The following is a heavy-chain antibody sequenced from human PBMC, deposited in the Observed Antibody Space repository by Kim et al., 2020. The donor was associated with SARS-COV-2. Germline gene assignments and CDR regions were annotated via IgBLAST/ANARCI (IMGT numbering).Heavy chain of an antibody. Sequence: ASVKVSCKASGYTFTSYYMHWVRQAPGQGLEWMGIINPSGGSPSYAQKFQGRVTMTRDTSTSTVYMELSSLRSEDTAVYYCARDSQVFRPRYYGMDVWGQGTTGPVS. J-gene: IGHJ6*02. V-gene: IGHV1-46*01. D-gene: IGHD3-10*01. CDR1: GYTFTSYY. CDR2: INPSGGSP. CDR3: ARDSQVFRPRYYGMDV.